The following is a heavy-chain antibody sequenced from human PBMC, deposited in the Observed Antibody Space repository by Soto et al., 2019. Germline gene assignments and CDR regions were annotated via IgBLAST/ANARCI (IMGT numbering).Heavy chain of an antibody. CDR3: ARGTSDYDTSGYFFDY. CDR1: GYIFTSYW. J-gene: IGHJ4*02. CDR2: IYPGDSDT. Sequence: GESLKISCKGSGYIFTSYWIAWVRQMPGKGLEWMGIIYPGDSDTRYSPSFQGQVTISAAKSISTAYLQWNSLKASDTAMYYCARGTSDYDTSGYFFDYWGQGTLVTVSS. V-gene: IGHV5-51*01. D-gene: IGHD5-12*01.